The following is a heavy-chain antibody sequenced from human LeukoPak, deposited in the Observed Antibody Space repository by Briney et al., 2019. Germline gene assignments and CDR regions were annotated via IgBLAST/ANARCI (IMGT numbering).Heavy chain of an antibody. CDR3: AGDVGGRSGFDC. CDR2: IIPIFGTA. D-gene: IGHD1-26*01. CDR1: GGTFNSYA. Sequence: SVTVSCKASGGTFNSYAISWVRQAPGQGLEWMGGIIPIFGTANYAQKFQGRVTITANESTSTAYMELSSLRSEDTAVYYCAGDVGGRSGFDCWGQGTLVTVSS. V-gene: IGHV1-69*13. J-gene: IGHJ4*02.